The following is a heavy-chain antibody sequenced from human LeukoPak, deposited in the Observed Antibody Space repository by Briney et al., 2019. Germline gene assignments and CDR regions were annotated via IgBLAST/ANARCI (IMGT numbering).Heavy chain of an antibody. V-gene: IGHV3-30*04. D-gene: IGHD3-22*01. CDR2: ISYDGSNK. J-gene: IGHJ4*02. Sequence: QPGGSLRLSCAASGFTFSSYAMHWVRQAPGKGLEWVAVISYDGSNKYYADSVKGQFTISRDNSKNTLYLQMNSLRAEDTAVYYCARDGYYYDSSGYSVFDYWGQGTLVTVSS. CDR3: ARDGYYYDSSGYSVFDY. CDR1: GFTFSSYA.